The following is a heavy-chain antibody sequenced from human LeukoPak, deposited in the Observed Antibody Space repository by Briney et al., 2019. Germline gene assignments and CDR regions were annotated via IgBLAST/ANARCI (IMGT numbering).Heavy chain of an antibody. CDR3: ALMVVVVAADNDAFDI. J-gene: IGHJ3*02. CDR2: ISSSGSTI. D-gene: IGHD2-15*01. V-gene: IGHV3-48*03. Sequence: GGSLRLSCAASGFTFSSYEMNWVRQAPGKGLEWVSYISSSGSTIYYADSVKGRFTISRDNAKNSLYLQMSSLRAEDTAVYYCALMVVVVAADNDAFDIWGQGTMVTVSS. CDR1: GFTFSSYE.